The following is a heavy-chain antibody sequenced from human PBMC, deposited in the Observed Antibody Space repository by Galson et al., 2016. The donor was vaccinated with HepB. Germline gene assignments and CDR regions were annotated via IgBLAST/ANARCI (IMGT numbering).Heavy chain of an antibody. CDR1: GFTFSSYA. D-gene: IGHD3-9*01. CDR3: ARRFPRYDILTDDYYYYLDV. CDR2: IKQDGNEK. Sequence: SLRLSCAASGFTFSSYAMNWVRQAPGKGLEWVANIKQDGNEKHYVDSVKGRFTISRDNANVSLHLEMNSLRAEDTAVYYCARRFPRYDILTDDYYYYLDVWGKGTTVTVSS. J-gene: IGHJ6*03. V-gene: IGHV3-7*03.